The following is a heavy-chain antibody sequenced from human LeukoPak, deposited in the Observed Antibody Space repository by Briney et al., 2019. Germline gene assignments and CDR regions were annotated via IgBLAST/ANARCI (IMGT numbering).Heavy chain of an antibody. V-gene: IGHV3-23*01. D-gene: IGHD3-9*01. J-gene: IGHJ4*02. CDR1: GFTFSNYA. Sequence: SGGSLRLSCAASGFTFSNYAMSWVRQAPGKGLEWVSAITGSGGNTYYAASVKGRFTISRDNSKNTVFLQMNSLRAEDTAVYYCAKWGDYDVLTGYYVSDYWGQGTLVTVSS. CDR2: ITGSGGNT. CDR3: AKWGDYDVLTGYYVSDY.